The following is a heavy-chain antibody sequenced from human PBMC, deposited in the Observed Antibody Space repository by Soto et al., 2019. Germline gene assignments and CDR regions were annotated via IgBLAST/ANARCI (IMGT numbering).Heavy chain of an antibody. D-gene: IGHD1-26*01. CDR3: AKGVGDYYFYGMDV. CDR2: ISYDGKNT. CDR1: GFTFSSYG. J-gene: IGHJ6*02. Sequence: VQLVESGGGVVQSGRSLRLSCAASGFTFSSYGMHWVRQAPGKGLEWVALISYDGKNTYYVDSVKGRFTISRDNSKNTLYLQMNNLRAEDAAVYYCAKGVGDYYFYGMDVWGQGTTVTVSS. V-gene: IGHV3-30*18.